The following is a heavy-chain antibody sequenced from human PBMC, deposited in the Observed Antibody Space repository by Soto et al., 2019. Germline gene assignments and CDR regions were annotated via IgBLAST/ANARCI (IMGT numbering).Heavy chain of an antibody. CDR3: ARDKWGDYGTAPFDY. D-gene: IGHD4-17*01. CDR2: IIPILGIA. V-gene: IGHV1-69*08. Sequence: QVQLVQSGAEVKKPGSSVKVSCKASGGTFSSYTISWVRQAPGQGLEWMGRIIPILGIANYAQKFQGRVTITADKSTSTAYMELSSLRSEDTAVYYCARDKWGDYGTAPFDYWGQGTLVTVSS. CDR1: GGTFSSYT. J-gene: IGHJ4*02.